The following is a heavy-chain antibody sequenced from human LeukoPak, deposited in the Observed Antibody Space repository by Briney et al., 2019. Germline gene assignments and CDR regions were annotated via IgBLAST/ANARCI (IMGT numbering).Heavy chain of an antibody. D-gene: IGHD3-3*01. CDR3: ARMNPYYDFWSGYLGYFDY. V-gene: IGHV5-51*01. CDR2: IYPGDSDT. Sequence: GESLKISCKGSGYSFTSYWIGWVRQMPGKGLEWMGSIYPGDSDTRYSPSFQGQVTISADKSISTAYLQWSSLKASDTAMYYCARMNPYYDFWSGYLGYFDYWGQGTLVTVSS. J-gene: IGHJ4*02. CDR1: GYSFTSYW.